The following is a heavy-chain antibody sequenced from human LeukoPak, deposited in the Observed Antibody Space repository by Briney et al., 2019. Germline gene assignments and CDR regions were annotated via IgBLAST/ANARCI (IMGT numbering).Heavy chain of an antibody. CDR3: ARDREYYYDDSTDY. CDR2: ISAYNGNT. J-gene: IGHJ4*02. V-gene: IGHV1-18*01. CDR1: GYTFTSHG. D-gene: IGHD3-22*01. Sequence: ASVKVSCKASGYTFTSHGISWVRQAPGQGLEWMGWISAYNGNTNYAQKLQGRVTMTTDTSTSTAYMELRSLRSDDTAVYYCARDREYYYDDSTDYWGQGTLVTVSS.